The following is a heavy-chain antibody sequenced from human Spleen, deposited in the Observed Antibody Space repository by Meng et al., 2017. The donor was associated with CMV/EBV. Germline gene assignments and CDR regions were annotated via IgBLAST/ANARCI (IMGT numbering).Heavy chain of an antibody. CDR3: ARERRFSLDY. CDR1: GFTFSSYW. D-gene: IGHD3-3*01. CDR2: IKQDGSEK. Sequence: GESLKISCAASGFTFSSYWMSWVRQAPGKGLEWVANIKQDGSEKYYVDSVKGRFTISRDNAKNSLYLQMNSLRAEDTAVYYCARERRFSLDYWGQGTLVTVSS. V-gene: IGHV3-7*01. J-gene: IGHJ4*02.